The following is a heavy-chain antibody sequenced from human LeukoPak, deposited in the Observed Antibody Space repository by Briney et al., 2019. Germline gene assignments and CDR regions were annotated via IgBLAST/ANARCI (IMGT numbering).Heavy chain of an antibody. Sequence: PSETLSHTCTVSGGSISSYYWSWIRQPAGKGLEWIGRIYTSGSTNYNPSLKSRVTMSVDTSKNQFSLKLSSVTAADTAVYYCARTPRAPWDCSSTSCGPQNAFDIWGQGTMVTVSS. CDR1: GGSISSYY. D-gene: IGHD2-2*01. CDR2: IYTSGST. CDR3: ARTPRAPWDCSSTSCGPQNAFDI. V-gene: IGHV4-4*07. J-gene: IGHJ3*02.